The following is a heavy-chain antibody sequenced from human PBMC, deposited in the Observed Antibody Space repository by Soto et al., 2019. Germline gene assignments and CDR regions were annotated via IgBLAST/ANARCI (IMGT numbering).Heavy chain of an antibody. CDR1: GGFVTSGSYY. D-gene: IGHD1-1*01. V-gene: IGHV4-34*01. J-gene: IGHJ3*02. CDR2: MSHSGGT. CDR3: ARVERGTATTVVDAFDI. Sequence: QVQLQQWGAGLLKPSETLSLTCAVYGGFVTSGSYYWSWIRQPPGKGLEWIGEMSHSGGTHFNPSLKNPVTISVDTSKTQFTLKMSSVTAADTALYYCARVERGTATTVVDAFDIWGPGTMFTVSS.